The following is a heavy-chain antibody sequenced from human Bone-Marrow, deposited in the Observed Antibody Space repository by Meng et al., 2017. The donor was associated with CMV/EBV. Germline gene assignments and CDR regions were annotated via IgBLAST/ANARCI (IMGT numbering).Heavy chain of an antibody. CDR1: GFTFSSYA. J-gene: IGHJ6*02. D-gene: IGHD6-6*01. Sequence: LSLTCAASGFTFSSYAMSWVRQAPGKGLEWVSAISGSGGSTYYADSVKGRFTISRDNSKNTLYLQMNSLRAGDTAVYYCARGGSRSIAAPQVRPELYGMDVWGQGTTVTVSS. CDR2: ISGSGGST. CDR3: ARGGSRSIAAPQVRPELYGMDV. V-gene: IGHV3-23*01.